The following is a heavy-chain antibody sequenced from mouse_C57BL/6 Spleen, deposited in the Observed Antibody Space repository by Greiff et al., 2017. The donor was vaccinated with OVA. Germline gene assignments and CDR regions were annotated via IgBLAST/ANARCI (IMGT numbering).Heavy chain of an antibody. V-gene: IGHV3-6*01. CDR3: ARDHWFAY. CDR2: ISYDGSN. J-gene: IGHJ3*01. CDR1: GYSITSGYY. Sequence: ESGPGLVKPSQSLSLTCSVTGYSITSGYYWNWIRQFPGNKLEWMGYISYDGSNNFNPSLKNRISITRDTSKNQFFLKLNSVTTEDTATYYCARDHWFAYWGQGTLVTVSA.